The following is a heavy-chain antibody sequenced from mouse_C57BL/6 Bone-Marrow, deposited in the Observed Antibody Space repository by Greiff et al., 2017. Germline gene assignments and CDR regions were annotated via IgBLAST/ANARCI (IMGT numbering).Heavy chain of an antibody. CDR2: IWSGGST. V-gene: IGHV2-2*01. Sequence: QVQLQQSGPGLVQPSQSLSITCTVSGFSLTSYGVHWVRQSPGKGLEWLGVIWSGGSTDYNAAFISRRSISKDNSKSQVFFKMNSLQADDTAIYYWARGDSSGSWFAYWGQGTLVTVSA. CDR3: ARGDSSGSWFAY. D-gene: IGHD3-2*02. J-gene: IGHJ3*01. CDR1: GFSLTSYG.